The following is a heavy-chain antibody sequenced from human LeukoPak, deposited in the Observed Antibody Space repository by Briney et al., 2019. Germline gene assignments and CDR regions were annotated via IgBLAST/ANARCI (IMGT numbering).Heavy chain of an antibody. Sequence: PVGSLRLSCAASGFTFSGSAIHWVRQASGKGLEWVGRIRSKANSYATAYAASVKGRFTISRDDSKNTAYLQMNSLKTEDTAVYYCTRHDYGDGDFDYWGQGTLVTVSS. J-gene: IGHJ4*02. D-gene: IGHD4-17*01. CDR2: IRSKANSYAT. V-gene: IGHV3-73*01. CDR3: TRHDYGDGDFDY. CDR1: GFTFSGSA.